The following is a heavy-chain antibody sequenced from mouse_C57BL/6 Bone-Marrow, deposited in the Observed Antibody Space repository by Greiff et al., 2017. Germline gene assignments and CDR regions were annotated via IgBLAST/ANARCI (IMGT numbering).Heavy chain of an antibody. J-gene: IGHJ3*01. V-gene: IGHV2-9-1*01. CDR1: GFSLTSYA. D-gene: IGHD1-1*01. CDR2: IWTGGGT. CDR3: ARTHYYGSSGFAY. Sequence: VQLVESGPGLVAPSQSLSITCTVSGFSLTSYAISWVRQPPGTGLEWLGVIWTGGGTNYTSALKSRLSISKDNSKSQVFLKMNGLQTDDTARYYCARTHYYGSSGFAYGGQGTLVTVSA.